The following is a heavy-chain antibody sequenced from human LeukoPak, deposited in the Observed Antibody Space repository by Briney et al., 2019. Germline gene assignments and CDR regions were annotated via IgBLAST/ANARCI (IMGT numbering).Heavy chain of an antibody. D-gene: IGHD6-19*01. CDR1: GFTFSSYA. CDR3: AKPEQWLIDKDAFDI. V-gene: IGHV3-23*01. Sequence: GGSLRLSCAASGFTFSSYAMSWVRQAPGKGLERVSAISGSGGSTYYADSVKGRFTISRDNSKNTLYLQMNSLRAEDTAVYYCAKPEQWLIDKDAFDIWGQGTMVTVSS. J-gene: IGHJ3*02. CDR2: ISGSGGST.